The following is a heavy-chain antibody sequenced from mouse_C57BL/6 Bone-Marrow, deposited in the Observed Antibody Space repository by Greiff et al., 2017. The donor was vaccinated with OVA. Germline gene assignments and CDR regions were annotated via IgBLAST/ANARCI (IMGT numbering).Heavy chain of an antibody. V-gene: IGHV1-54*01. D-gene: IGHD1-1*01. Sequence: QVQLQQSGAELVRPGTSVKVSCKASGYAFTNYLIEWVKQRPGQGLEWIGVINPGSGGTNYNEKFKGKATLTADKSASTAYMQLSSLTSEDSAVYFCARSIYYYGSIYFYYYAMDYWGQGTSVTVSS. CDR3: ARSIYYYGSIYFYYYAMDY. CDR1: GYAFTNYL. CDR2: INPGSGGT. J-gene: IGHJ4*01.